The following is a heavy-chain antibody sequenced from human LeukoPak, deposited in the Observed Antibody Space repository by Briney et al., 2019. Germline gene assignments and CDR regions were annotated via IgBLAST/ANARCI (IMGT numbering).Heavy chain of an antibody. Sequence: PSETLSLTCTVSGVSISNHYWSWIRLPPGKGLQYIGYIYFSRSTHSNPSLESRVTTSVDTSKNQMSLKLNSVTAADTAVYYCARAVYSSGWHFDYWGQGTRVTVSS. CDR1: GVSISNHY. CDR3: ARAVYSSGWHFDY. D-gene: IGHD6-19*01. CDR2: IYFSRST. J-gene: IGHJ4*02. V-gene: IGHV4-59*11.